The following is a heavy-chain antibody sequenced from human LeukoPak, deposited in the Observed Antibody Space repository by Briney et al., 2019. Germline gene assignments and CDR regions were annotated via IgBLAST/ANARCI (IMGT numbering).Heavy chain of an antibody. V-gene: IGHV3-11*01. D-gene: IGHD2-2*02. J-gene: IGHJ4*02. CDR1: GFTFSDYY. CDR2: ISSSGSTI. Sequence: GSLRLSCAASGFTFSDYYMSWIRQAPGKGLEWVSYISSSGSTIYYADSVKGRFTISRDNAKNSLYLQMNSLRAEDTAVYYCARGGDIVVVPTAIAAAAAHFDYWGQGTLVTVSS. CDR3: ARGGDIVVVPTAIAAAAAHFDY.